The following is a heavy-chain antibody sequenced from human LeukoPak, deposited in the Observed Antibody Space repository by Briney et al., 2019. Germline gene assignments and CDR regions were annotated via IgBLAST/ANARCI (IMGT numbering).Heavy chain of an antibody. D-gene: IGHD3-10*01. CDR2: IYYSGST. CDR1: GGSISSGGYY. Sequence: SQTLSLTCTVSGGSISSGGYYWSWIRQHPGKGLEWIGYIYYSGSTYYNPSLKSRVTISVDTSKNQFSLKLSSVTAADTAVYYCARVKSGITMVRGVIGFYFDYWGQGTLVTVSS. J-gene: IGHJ4*02. V-gene: IGHV4-31*03. CDR3: ARVKSGITMVRGVIGFYFDY.